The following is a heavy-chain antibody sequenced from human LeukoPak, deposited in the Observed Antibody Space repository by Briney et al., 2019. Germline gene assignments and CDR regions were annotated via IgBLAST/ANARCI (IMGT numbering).Heavy chain of an antibody. J-gene: IGHJ6*02. CDR3: ARVNPGKSYDFWSGYYTGFSYYYYGMDV. D-gene: IGHD3-3*01. CDR1: GYTFTSYG. CDR2: ISAYNGNT. Sequence: ASVKVSCKASGYTFTSYGISWVRQAPGQGLEWMGWISAYNGNTNYAQKLQGRVTMTTDTSTSTAYMELRSLRSDDTAVYYCARVNPGKSYDFWSGYYTGFSYYYYGMDVWGQGTTVTVSS. V-gene: IGHV1-18*01.